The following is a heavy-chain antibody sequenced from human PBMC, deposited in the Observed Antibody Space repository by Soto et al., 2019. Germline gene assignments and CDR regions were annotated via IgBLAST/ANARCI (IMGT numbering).Heavy chain of an antibody. J-gene: IGHJ6*02. Sequence: QVQLVQSGAEVQKPGSSVKVSCKASGGTFSSYAISWVRQAPGQGLEWMGGIIPIFGTANYAQKFQGRVTITADESTSTAYMELSSLRSEDTAVYYCARGLTGEGNYYYYYGMDVWGQGTTVTVSS. D-gene: IGHD7-27*01. CDR3: ARGLTGEGNYYYYYGMDV. V-gene: IGHV1-69*01. CDR2: IIPIFGTA. CDR1: GGTFSSYA.